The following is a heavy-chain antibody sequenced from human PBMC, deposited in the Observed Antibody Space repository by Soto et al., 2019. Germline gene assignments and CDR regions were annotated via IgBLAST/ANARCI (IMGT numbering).Heavy chain of an antibody. J-gene: IGHJ3*02. V-gene: IGHV4-59*08. Sequence: SETLSLTCTVSGGSISSYYWSWIRQPPGKGLEWIGYIYYSGSTNYNPSLKSRVTISVDTSKNQFSLKLSSVTAADTAVYYCARHRGYCSSTSCYDAFDIWGQGTMVTVS. CDR3: ARHRGYCSSTSCYDAFDI. D-gene: IGHD2-2*01. CDR2: IYYSGST. CDR1: GGSISSYY.